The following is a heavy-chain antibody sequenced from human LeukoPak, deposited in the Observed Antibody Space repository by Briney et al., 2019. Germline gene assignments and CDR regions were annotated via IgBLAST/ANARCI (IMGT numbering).Heavy chain of an antibody. CDR2: INPNSGGT. Sequence: ASVKVSCKASGYTFTGYYRHGVRQAPGQGLEWMGWINPNSGGTNYAQKFQGRVTMTRDTSISTAYMELSRLRSDDTAVYYCARDRVGIAARPGEVAYWGQGPLVTVSS. CDR3: ARDRVGIAARPGEVAY. CDR1: GYTFTGYY. J-gene: IGHJ4*02. V-gene: IGHV1-2*02. D-gene: IGHD6-6*01.